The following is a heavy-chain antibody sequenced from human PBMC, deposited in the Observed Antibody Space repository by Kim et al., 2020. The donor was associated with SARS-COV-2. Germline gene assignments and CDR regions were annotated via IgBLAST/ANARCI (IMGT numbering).Heavy chain of an antibody. J-gene: IGHJ4*02. Sequence: PSLKSRVTISVDKSKNQFSLKLSSVTAADTAVYYCARSRYYDSSGYYWYWGQGTLVTVSS. D-gene: IGHD3-22*01. CDR3: ARSRYYDSSGYYWY. V-gene: IGHV4-4*02.